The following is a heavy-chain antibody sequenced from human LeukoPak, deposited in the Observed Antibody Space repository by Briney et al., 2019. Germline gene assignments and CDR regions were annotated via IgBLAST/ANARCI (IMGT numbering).Heavy chain of an antibody. CDR2: IDANNGDT. CDR3: ARDPSSVTLYFFDY. Sequence: SVKVSCKASGYTFRGNYIHWLRQAPGQGLEWMGWIDANNGDTKSAQKFQGRVTMSRDTSISTAYMDLSSLSPDDAAVYYCARDPSSVTLYFFDYWGQGTLVTVSS. V-gene: IGHV1-2*02. D-gene: IGHD4-11*01. J-gene: IGHJ4*02. CDR1: GYTFRGNY.